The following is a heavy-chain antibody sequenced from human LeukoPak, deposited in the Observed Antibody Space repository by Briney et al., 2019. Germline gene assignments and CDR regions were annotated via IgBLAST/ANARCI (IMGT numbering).Heavy chain of an antibody. CDR1: GVPFSASW. Sequence: GGSLRLSCAASGVPFSASWMHWVRQAPGKGLAWVSHISSDGSVIVYADSVKGRFTISRDNAKNTLHLQMDSLRADDTAVYYCAVDRWYTMNTWGQGTTVTVSS. CDR3: AVDRWYTMNT. CDR2: ISSDGSVI. J-gene: IGHJ6*02. D-gene: IGHD6-13*01. V-gene: IGHV3-74*01.